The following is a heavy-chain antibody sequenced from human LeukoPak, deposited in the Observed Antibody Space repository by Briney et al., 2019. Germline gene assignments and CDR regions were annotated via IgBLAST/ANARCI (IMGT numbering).Heavy chain of an antibody. D-gene: IGHD4-17*01. V-gene: IGHV5-51*01. CDR2: IYPGGSDT. CDR3: ARPEEHGDYVHDAFDI. CDR1: GYSFTTYW. J-gene: IGHJ3*02. Sequence: GESLKISCKGSGYSFTTYWIAWVRQMPGKGLEWMGIIYPGGSDTRYSPSFQGQVTISADKSISTAYLQWSSLKASDTAMYYCARPEEHGDYVHDAFDIWGQGTMVTVSS.